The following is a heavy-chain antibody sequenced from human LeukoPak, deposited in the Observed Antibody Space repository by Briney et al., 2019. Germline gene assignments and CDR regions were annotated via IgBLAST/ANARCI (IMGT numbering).Heavy chain of an antibody. D-gene: IGHD2/OR15-2a*01. Sequence: GGSLRLSCAASGFTFSSYWMSWVRQAPGKGLEWAANINQDGSEKNYVDSVKGRFTISRDNAKNSLYLQMNSLRAEDTAVYYCARGFYDTYLFDYWGQGTLVTVSS. CDR2: INQDGSEK. V-gene: IGHV3-7*04. CDR3: ARGFYDTYLFDY. J-gene: IGHJ4*02. CDR1: GFTFSSYW.